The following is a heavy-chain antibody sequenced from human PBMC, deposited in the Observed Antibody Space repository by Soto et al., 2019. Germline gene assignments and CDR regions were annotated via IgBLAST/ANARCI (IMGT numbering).Heavy chain of an antibody. D-gene: IGHD3-3*01. CDR1: GFTLSSSS. CDR3: AKVPFFLVVTGVLGFDD. V-gene: IGHV3-23*01. CDR2: ISSSGGST. J-gene: IGHJ4*02. Sequence: GGSLRLSCAASGFTLSSSSMSWVRQAPGKGLEWVSAISSSGGSTKYADSVKGRFNISRDNSKNTLYLQMNSLRAEDTAVYYCAKVPFFLVVTGVLGFDDWGQGTLVTVSS.